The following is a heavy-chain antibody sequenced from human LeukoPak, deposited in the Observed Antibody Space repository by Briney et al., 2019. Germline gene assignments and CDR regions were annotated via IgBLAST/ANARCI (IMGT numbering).Heavy chain of an antibody. CDR1: GFTFSSYA. CDR3: ARVHITFGGGCFDY. CDR2: ISYDGSNK. J-gene: IGHJ4*02. D-gene: IGHD3-16*01. V-gene: IGHV3-30-3*01. Sequence: SGGSLRLSCAASGFTFSSYAMHWVRQAPGKGLEWVAVISYDGSNKYYADSVKGRFTISRDNSKNTLYLQMNSLRAEDTAVYYCARVHITFGGGCFDYWGQGTLVTVSS.